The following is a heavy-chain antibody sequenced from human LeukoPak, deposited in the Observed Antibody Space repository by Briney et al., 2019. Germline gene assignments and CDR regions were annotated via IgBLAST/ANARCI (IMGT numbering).Heavy chain of an antibody. CDR3: ARHIDDYSFVFEY. CDR2: IYYSGAT. CDR1: GGSISSYY. D-gene: IGHD3-16*01. J-gene: IGHJ4*02. Sequence: SETLSLTCTVSGGSISSYYWSWIRQPPGKGLEWIGYIYYSGATIYSPSLKSRVTISVDTSKNQFSLKLRSVTAADTAVYYCARHIDDYSFVFEYWGQGTLVTVSS. V-gene: IGHV4-59*08.